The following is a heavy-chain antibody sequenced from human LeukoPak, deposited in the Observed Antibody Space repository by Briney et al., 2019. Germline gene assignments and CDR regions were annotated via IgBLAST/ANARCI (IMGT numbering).Heavy chain of an antibody. CDR2: IYTSGST. Sequence: SEALSLTCTVSGGSISSYYWSWIQQPAGKGLEWIGRIYTSGSTNYNPSLKSRVTISVDKSKNQFSLKLSSVTAADTAVYYCARERVVITTTAYFDYWGQGTLVTVSS. J-gene: IGHJ4*02. V-gene: IGHV4-4*07. CDR3: ARERVVITTTAYFDY. CDR1: GGSISSYY. D-gene: IGHD3-22*01.